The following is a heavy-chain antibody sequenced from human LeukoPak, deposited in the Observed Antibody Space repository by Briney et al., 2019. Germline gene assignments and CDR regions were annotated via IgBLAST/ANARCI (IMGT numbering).Heavy chain of an antibody. CDR3: ARGGSATVVPFDY. Sequence: GGSLRLSCAASGFTFSSYSMNWVRQAPGKGLEWVSYISSSSSTIYYADSVKGRFTISRDNAKNSLYLQMNSLRAEDTAVYYCARGGSATVVPFDYWGQGTLVTVSS. D-gene: IGHD4-23*01. V-gene: IGHV3-48*01. J-gene: IGHJ4*02. CDR1: GFTFSSYS. CDR2: ISSSSSTI.